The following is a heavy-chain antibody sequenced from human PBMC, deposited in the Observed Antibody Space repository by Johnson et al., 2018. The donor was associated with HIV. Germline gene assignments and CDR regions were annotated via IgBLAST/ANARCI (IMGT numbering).Heavy chain of an antibody. D-gene: IGHD3-3*01. J-gene: IGHJ3*02. CDR2: IRYDGSNK. CDR3: ARGGSGTTIFGVVINLGGLWRVLDM. CDR1: GFTFSSYW. V-gene: IGHV3-30*02. Sequence: QVQLVESGGGVVQPGRSLRLSCAASGFTFSSYWMSWVRQAPGKGLEWVAFIRYDGSNKYYADSVNGRFTISIDNSKNTLYLQMNSLRAEDTAVYYCARGGSGTTIFGVVINLGGLWRVLDMWGQGTMVTVSS.